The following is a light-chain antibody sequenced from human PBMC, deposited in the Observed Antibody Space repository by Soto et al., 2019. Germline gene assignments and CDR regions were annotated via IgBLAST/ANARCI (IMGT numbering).Light chain of an antibody. CDR3: SSXTXSSLLV. V-gene: IGLV2-14*01. Sequence: QSALTQPASVSGSPGQSITISCTGTSSDVGGYNSVSWYQQLPGKAPKLMIYDVSRRPSGVSDRFSGSKSGNTAALTVSGLQAXXEXXXXXSSXTXSSLLVFGGGTQLTVL. J-gene: IGLJ2*01. CDR2: DVS. CDR1: SSDVGGYNS.